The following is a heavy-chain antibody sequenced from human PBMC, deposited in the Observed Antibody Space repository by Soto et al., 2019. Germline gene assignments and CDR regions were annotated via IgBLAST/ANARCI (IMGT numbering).Heavy chain of an antibody. D-gene: IGHD3-3*01. J-gene: IGHJ4*02. V-gene: IGHV3-23*01. CDR2: ISGSGGST. CDR3: AKAAYYDFWSGYYAGSREAYYFDY. Sequence: GGSLRLSCASSGFTFSSYAMSWVRQAPGKGLEWVSAISGSGGSTYYADSVKGRFTISRDNSKKTLYLQMNSLRAEYTAVYYCAKAAYYDFWSGYYAGSREAYYFDYWGQGTLVTVSS. CDR1: GFTFSSYA.